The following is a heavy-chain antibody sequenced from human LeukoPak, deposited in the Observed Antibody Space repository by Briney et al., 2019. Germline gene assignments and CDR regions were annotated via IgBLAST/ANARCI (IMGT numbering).Heavy chain of an antibody. CDR1: GFTVRSNY. J-gene: IGHJ4*02. V-gene: IGHV3-53*01. CDR2: IYNDGRT. Sequence: QPGGSLRLSCAASGFTVRSNYMSWFRQAPGKGLEWASVIYNDGRTYYPGSVKGRFTISRENAKNSMYLQMNSLRAGDTAVYYCVRLSPYDSSGYYYDYWGQGTLVTVSS. CDR3: VRLSPYDSSGYYYDY. D-gene: IGHD3-22*01.